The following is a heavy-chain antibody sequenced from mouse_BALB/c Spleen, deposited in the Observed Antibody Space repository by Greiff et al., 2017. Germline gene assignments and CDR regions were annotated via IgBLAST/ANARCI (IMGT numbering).Heavy chain of an antibody. V-gene: IGHV3-2*02. J-gene: IGHJ2*01. Sequence: EVKLMESGPGLVKPSQSLSLTCTVTGYSITSDYAWNWIRQFPGNKLEWMGYISYSGSTSYNPSLKSRISITRDTSKNQFFLQLNSVTTEDTATYYCARRLGRFDYWGQGTTLTVSS. CDR1: GYSITSDYA. CDR3: ARRLGRFDY. D-gene: IGHD4-1*01. CDR2: ISYSGST.